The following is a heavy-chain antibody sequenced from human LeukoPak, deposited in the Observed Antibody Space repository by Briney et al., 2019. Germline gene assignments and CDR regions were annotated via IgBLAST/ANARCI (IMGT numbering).Heavy chain of an antibody. D-gene: IGHD3-3*01. J-gene: IGHJ4*02. Sequence: GRSLRLSCAASGFTFTTYAMSWVRQAPGMGLEWVSAIGGLGGSTYYGDSVRGRFTISMDNSKNTGYLQMDNRRAEDTAVYYCARDPGVVAFHYFDFWGQGTRITVSS. CDR3: ARDPGVVAFHYFDF. V-gene: IGHV3-23*01. CDR1: GFTFTTYA. CDR2: IGGLGGST.